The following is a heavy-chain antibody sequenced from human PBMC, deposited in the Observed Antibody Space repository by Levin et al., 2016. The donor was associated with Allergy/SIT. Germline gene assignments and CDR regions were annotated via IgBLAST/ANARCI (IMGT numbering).Heavy chain of an antibody. CDR1: GLSLTTNGVY. CDR2: IYGNDQK. D-gene: IGHD3/OR15-3a*01. J-gene: IGHJ3*01. Sequence: SGPTLVKPTQTLTLTCTFSGLSLTTNGVYVAWIRQPPGKALEWLALIYGNDQKRYNASLQSRLNIWRDFFNHQVVLTMSDVDPMDTGTYFCAHASWTDGGHGAFDSWGQGTTVTVSS. CDR3: AHASWTDGGHGAFDS. V-gene: IGHV2-5*01.